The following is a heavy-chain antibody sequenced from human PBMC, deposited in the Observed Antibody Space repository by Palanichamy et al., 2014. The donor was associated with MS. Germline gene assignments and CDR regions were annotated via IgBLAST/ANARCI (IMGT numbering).Heavy chain of an antibody. CDR1: GDSIESNY. CDR2: IHYSGTT. D-gene: IGHD4-17*01. J-gene: IGHJ4*02. CDR3: ARDVRTTVTNHYFDY. Sequence: QVHLQESGPGLVKPSETLSLTCTVSGDSIESNYWSWVRQPPGKGPEWIGSIHYSGTTNFNPSLKSRATISVDMSRNQLSLKLPSVTAADTAVYYCARDVRTTVTNHYFDYWGQGTLVTVSS. V-gene: IGHV4-59*01.